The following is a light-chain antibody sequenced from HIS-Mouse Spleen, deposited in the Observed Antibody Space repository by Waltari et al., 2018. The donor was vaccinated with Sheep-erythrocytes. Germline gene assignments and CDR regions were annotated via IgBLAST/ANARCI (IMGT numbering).Light chain of an antibody. CDR3: CSYAGSYNHV. J-gene: IGLJ1*01. V-gene: IGLV2-11*01. CDR2: DVS. CDR1: SSDVGGYNY. Sequence: QSALTQPRSVSGSPGQSVTIPCTGTSSDVGGYNYVSWYQQHPGKAPKRMIYDVSKRPSGVPDPFSGSKSGNTASLTIAGLQAEDEADYYCCSYAGSYNHVFATGTKVTVL.